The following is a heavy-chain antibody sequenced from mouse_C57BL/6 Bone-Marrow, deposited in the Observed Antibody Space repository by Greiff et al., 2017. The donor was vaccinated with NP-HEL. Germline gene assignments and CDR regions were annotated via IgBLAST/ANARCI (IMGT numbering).Heavy chain of an antibody. CDR1: GFTFSSYA. Sequence: EVMLVESGGGLVKPGGSLKLSCAASGFTFSSYAMSWVRQTPEKRLEWVATISDGGSYTYYPENVKGRFTISRDNAKNNLYLQMSHLKSEDTAMYYCARSNWDFDYWGQGTTLTVSS. J-gene: IGHJ2*01. CDR3: ARSNWDFDY. D-gene: IGHD4-1*01. CDR2: ISDGGSYT. V-gene: IGHV5-4*03.